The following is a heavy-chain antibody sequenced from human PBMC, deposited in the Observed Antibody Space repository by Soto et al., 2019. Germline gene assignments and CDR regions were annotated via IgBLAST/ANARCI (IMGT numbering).Heavy chain of an antibody. D-gene: IGHD3-10*01. CDR3: AKGLITMVLPGVWDYYGMDV. Sequence: PGGSLRLSCAASGFTFSSFVMNWVRQAPGEGLEWVSGISSSGSTTYYADSVKGRFTIARDNSKNTLDLQLNSLRAEDTAVYYCAKGLITMVLPGVWDYYGMDVWGQGTTVTVSS. V-gene: IGHV3-23*01. CDR1: GFTFSSFV. J-gene: IGHJ6*02. CDR2: ISSSGSTT.